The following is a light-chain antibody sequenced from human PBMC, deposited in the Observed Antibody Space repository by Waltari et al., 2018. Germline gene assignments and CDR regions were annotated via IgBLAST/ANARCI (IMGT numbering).Light chain of an antibody. J-gene: IGLJ2*01. Sequence: QSALTQPASVSGSPGQSITISCTGTSGDIGAYSYVTWYQHHPGEVPKLILYDVAELPSGVSNLFSGSKSGNTASLTVSGLQAEDEALYYCSAYTSRGTLKFGGGTRVTVL. CDR1: SGDIGAYSY. CDR2: DVA. V-gene: IGLV2-14*03. CDR3: SAYTSRGTLK.